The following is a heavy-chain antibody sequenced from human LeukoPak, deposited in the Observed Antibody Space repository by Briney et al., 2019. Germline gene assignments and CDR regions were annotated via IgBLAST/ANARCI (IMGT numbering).Heavy chain of an antibody. CDR2: YSGFNDDT. D-gene: IGHD3-10*01. CDR3: ARLSYAGGGH. J-gene: IGHJ4*02. Sequence: SVKVSCKASGYTFTTYRITWVRQAPGQGLEWMGWYSGFNDDTNYAQKFQGRVIMTTDKSTSTAYLELRSLTPDDTAVYYCARLSYAGGGHWGQGTLVIVSS. CDR1: GYTFTTYR. V-gene: IGHV1-18*01.